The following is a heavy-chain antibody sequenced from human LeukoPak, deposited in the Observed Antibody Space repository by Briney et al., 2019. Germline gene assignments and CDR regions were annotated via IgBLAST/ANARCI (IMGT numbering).Heavy chain of an antibody. CDR2: IYTSGST. D-gene: IGHD3-3*01. J-gene: IGHJ4*02. CDR3: ARHGDVSPPFWSGYPIDY. Sequence: SETLSLTCTVSGDSISSYYWSWIRQPAGKGLEWIGRIYTSGSTNYNPSLKSRVTISVDTSKNQFSLKLSSVTAADTAVYYCARHGDVSPPFWSGYPIDYWGQGTLVTVSS. V-gene: IGHV4-4*07. CDR1: GDSISSYY.